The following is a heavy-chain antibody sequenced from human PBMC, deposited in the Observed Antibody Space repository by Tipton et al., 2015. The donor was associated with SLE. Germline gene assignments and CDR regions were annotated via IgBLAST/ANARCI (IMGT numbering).Heavy chain of an antibody. J-gene: IGHJ5*02. Sequence: TLSLTCTVSGGSISNHYWSWIRQPPGKGLEWIGYIYYSGSTNYNPSLKSRVTISADTSMNQFSLKLSSVTATDTAVYYCARTLWDYYDSSGYYWWFDPWGQGTLVTVSS. V-gene: IGHV4-59*11. D-gene: IGHD3-22*01. CDR2: IYYSGST. CDR1: GGSISNHY. CDR3: ARTLWDYYDSSGYYWWFDP.